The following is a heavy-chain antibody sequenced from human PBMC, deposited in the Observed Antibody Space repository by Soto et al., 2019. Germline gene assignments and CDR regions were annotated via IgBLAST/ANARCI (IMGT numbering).Heavy chain of an antibody. J-gene: IGHJ4*02. Sequence: QVQLVQSGAEVKKPGSSVKVSCQASGGSFSGQAVSWVREAPGQGLEWLGGIIPIFRTTNYALKFQGRLTITADESTGTASMELTSLRSEDTSIYYCASVPIWGQGTLVTVSA. V-gene: IGHV1-69*01. CDR2: IIPIFRTT. CDR1: GGSFSGQA. CDR3: ASVPI.